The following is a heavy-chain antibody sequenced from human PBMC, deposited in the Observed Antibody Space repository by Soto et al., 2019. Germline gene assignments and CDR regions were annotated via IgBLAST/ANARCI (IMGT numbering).Heavy chain of an antibody. CDR3: AGEYCSQCNWFDP. CDR2: IGYNGSNK. J-gene: IGHJ5*02. CDR1: GFTFTSYG. V-gene: IGHV3-33*01. D-gene: IGHD2-15*01. Sequence: GGSLRLSCAASGFTFTSYGMHWVRQAPGKGLEWVAVIGYNGSNKYYAESLKGRFTIYRDTSKKTPYLQMNSLIAEDTAVYYCAGEYCSQCNWFDPWGQGTVVTVSS.